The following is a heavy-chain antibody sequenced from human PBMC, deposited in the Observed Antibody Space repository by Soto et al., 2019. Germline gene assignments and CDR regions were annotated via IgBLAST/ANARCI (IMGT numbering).Heavy chain of an antibody. CDR3: ARVWTTVTNWFDP. J-gene: IGHJ5*02. D-gene: IGHD4-17*01. CDR2: IYHSGST. V-gene: IGHV4-4*02. Sequence: PSETLSLTCHVYGGSLSSSNWWSWVRQPPGKGLEWIGEIYHSGSTYYNPSLKSRVTISVDKSKNQFSLKLSSVTAADTAVYYCARVWTTVTNWFDPWGQGTLVTVSS. CDR1: GGSLSSSNW.